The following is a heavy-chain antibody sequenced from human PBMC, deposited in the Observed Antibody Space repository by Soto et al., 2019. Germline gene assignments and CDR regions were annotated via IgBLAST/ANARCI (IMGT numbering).Heavy chain of an antibody. CDR3: ARELLLDWGFGASAFDI. V-gene: IGHV1-18*01. CDR2: ISAYNGNT. Sequence: QVQLVQSGAEVKKPGASVKVSCKASGYTFTSYGISWMRQAPGQGLEWMGWISAYNGNTNYAQKLQGRVTMTTDTSTSTAYMELRSLRSDDTAVYYCARELLLDWGFGASAFDIWGQGTMVTVSS. J-gene: IGHJ3*02. CDR1: GYTFTSYG. D-gene: IGHD2-15*01.